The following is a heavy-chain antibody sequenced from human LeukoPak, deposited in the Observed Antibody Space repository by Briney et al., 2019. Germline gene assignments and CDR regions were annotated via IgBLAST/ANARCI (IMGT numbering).Heavy chain of an antibody. J-gene: IGHJ4*02. Sequence: PSETLSLTCTVSGGSISSSSYYWGWIRQPPGRGLEWIGSIYYSGSTYYNPSLKSRVTISLDTSKNQFSLKLSSVTAADTAVYYCARQHRPSGWYSSSSLDYWGQGTLVSVSS. CDR2: IYYSGST. V-gene: IGHV4-39*01. CDR3: ARQHRPSGWYSSSSLDY. D-gene: IGHD6-6*01. CDR1: GGSISSSSYY.